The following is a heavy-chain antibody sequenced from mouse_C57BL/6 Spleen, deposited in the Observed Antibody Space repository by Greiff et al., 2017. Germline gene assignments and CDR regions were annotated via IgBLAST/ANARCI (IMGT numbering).Heavy chain of an antibody. Sequence: VQLQQPGAELVKPGASVKLSCKASGYTFTSYWMHWVKQRPGQGLEWIGWIYPRDGSTKYNEKFKGKATLTVDTSSSTAYMELHSLTSEDSAVYFCARSYYNGGSVLDYWGQGTTLTVSS. D-gene: IGHD1-1*01. CDR2: IYPRDGST. CDR3: ARSYYNGGSVLDY. CDR1: GYTFTSYW. J-gene: IGHJ2*01. V-gene: IGHV1-85*01.